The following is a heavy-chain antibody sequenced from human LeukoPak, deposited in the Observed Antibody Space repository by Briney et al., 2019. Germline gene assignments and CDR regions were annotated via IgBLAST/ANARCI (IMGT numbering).Heavy chain of an antibody. V-gene: IGHV3-48*03. CDR3: ARDSVFWSGYYLNWFDP. CDR1: GFTFSSYE. J-gene: IGHJ5*02. Sequence: GGSLRLSCAASGFTFSSYEMNWVRQAPGKGLEWVSYISSSGSTIYYADSVKGRFTISRDNAKNSLYLQMNSLRAEDTAVYYCARDSVFWSGYYLNWFDPWGQGTLVTVSS. D-gene: IGHD3-3*01. CDR2: ISSSGSTI.